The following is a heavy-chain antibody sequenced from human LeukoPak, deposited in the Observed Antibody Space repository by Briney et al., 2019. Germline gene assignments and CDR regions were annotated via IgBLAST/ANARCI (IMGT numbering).Heavy chain of an antibody. D-gene: IGHD4-17*01. CDR3: ARHQLLGDYTDY. J-gene: IGHJ4*02. Sequence: SETLSLTCNVSGDSISSSSYYWGWIRQPPGKGLEWIGSIYYSGSTYYNPSLKSRVTISVDTSKNQFSLKLSSVTAADTAVYYCARHQLLGDYTDYWGQGTLVTVSS. V-gene: IGHV4-39*01. CDR2: IYYSGST. CDR1: GDSISSSSYY.